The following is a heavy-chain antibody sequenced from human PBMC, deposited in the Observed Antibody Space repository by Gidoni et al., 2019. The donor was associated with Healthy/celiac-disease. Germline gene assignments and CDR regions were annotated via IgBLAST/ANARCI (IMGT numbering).Heavy chain of an antibody. CDR1: GYTFTGYY. J-gene: IGHJ5*02. D-gene: IGHD6-19*01. V-gene: IGHV1-2*02. Sequence: QVQLVQSGAEVKKPGASVKVSCKASGYTFTGYYMHWVRQAPGQGLEWMGWINPNSGGTNYAQKFQGRVTMTRDTSISTAYMELSRLRSDDTAVYYCARDLEYSSGWYWFDPWGQGTLVTVSS. CDR3: ARDLEYSSGWYWFDP. CDR2: INPNSGGT.